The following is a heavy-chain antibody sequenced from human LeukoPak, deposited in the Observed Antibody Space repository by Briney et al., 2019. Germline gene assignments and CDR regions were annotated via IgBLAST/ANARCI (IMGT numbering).Heavy chain of an antibody. V-gene: IGHV4-30-2*01. CDR1: GGSFGSGTYY. Sequence: SQTLSLTCAVSGGSFGSGTYYWFWIRQPPGKGLEWIGLIYNTGTTYYNPSLKSRVTITIDRSKNQFSLRLTSVTAADTAVYYCASSRYCSSTSCDYYYYGMDVWGQGTTVTVSS. J-gene: IGHJ6*02. CDR3: ASSRYCSSTSCDYYYYGMDV. D-gene: IGHD2-2*01. CDR2: IYNTGTT.